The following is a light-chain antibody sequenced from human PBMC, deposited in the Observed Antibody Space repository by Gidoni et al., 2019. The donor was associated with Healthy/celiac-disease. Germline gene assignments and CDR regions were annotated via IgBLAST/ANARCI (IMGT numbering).Light chain of an antibody. CDR3: QSYDSSSWV. CDR1: SGSIASNY. V-gene: IGLV6-57*02. CDR2: EDN. Sequence: NFMLTQPHSVSESPGKTVTISCTGSSGSIASNYVQWYQQRPGSAPTPLIYEDNQRPSGVPDRFSGSIDSSSNSASLTIAGLKTEDEADYYCQSYDSSSWVFGGGTKLTVL. J-gene: IGLJ3*02.